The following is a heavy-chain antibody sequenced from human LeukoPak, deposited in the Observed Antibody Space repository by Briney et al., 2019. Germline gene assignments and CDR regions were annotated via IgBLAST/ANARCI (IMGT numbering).Heavy chain of an antibody. CDR1: GFTFSSYA. V-gene: IGHV3-64D*06. J-gene: IGHJ4*02. D-gene: IGHD3-22*01. CDR3: ARGSRPRGLRGPVVITTVDY. Sequence: GGSLRLSCSASGFTFSSYAMHWVRQAPGKGLEYVSAISSNGGSTYYADSVKGRFTISRDSSKNTLYLQMSRLRSDDTAVYYCARGSRPRGLRGPVVITTVDYWGQGTLVTVSS. CDR2: ISSNGGST.